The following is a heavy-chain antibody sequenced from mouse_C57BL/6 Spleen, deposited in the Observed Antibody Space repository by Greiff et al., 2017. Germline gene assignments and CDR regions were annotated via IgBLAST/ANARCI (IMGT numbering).Heavy chain of an antibody. CDR2: IYPRSGNT. Sequence: VQLQESGAELARPGASVKLSCKASGYTFTSYGISWVKQRTGQGLEWIGEIYPRSGNTYYNEKFKGKATLTADKSSSTAYMELRSLTSEDSAVYFCARDDYGNYAMDYWGQGTSVTVSS. D-gene: IGHD2-4*01. CDR1: GYTFTSYG. CDR3: ARDDYGNYAMDY. V-gene: IGHV1-81*01. J-gene: IGHJ4*01.